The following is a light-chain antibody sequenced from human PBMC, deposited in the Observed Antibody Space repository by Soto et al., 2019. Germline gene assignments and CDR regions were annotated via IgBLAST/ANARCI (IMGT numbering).Light chain of an antibody. Sequence: QSALTQPASVSGFPGQSITISCTGTSSDVGTYNLVSWYQQHPGKAPKFMISEGSKRPSGVSNRFSGSKSYTTASLTISGLQAEDEAHYYCCSYAGGSTFYVFGTGTKLTVL. CDR2: EGS. V-gene: IGLV2-23*03. CDR1: SSDVGTYNL. J-gene: IGLJ1*01. CDR3: CSYAGGSTFYV.